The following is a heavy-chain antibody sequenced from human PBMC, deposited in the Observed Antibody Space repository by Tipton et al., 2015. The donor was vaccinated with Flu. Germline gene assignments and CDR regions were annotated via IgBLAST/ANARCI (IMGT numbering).Heavy chain of an antibody. Sequence: LRLSCAVYGGSLSGYYWSWIRQPPGKGLEWIGEINHSGSTNYNPSLKSRVTISVDTSKNQFSLKLSSVTAADTAVYYCARRGLLWYFDLWGRGTLVTVSS. CDR3: ARRGLLWYFDL. CDR1: GGSLSGYY. V-gene: IGHV4-34*01. D-gene: IGHD2/OR15-2a*01. J-gene: IGHJ2*01. CDR2: INHSGST.